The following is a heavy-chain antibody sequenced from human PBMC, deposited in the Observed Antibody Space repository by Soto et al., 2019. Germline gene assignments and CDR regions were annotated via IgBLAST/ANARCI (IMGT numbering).Heavy chain of an antibody. CDR2: INPKSGGT. J-gene: IGHJ6*02. CDR1: GYSFTDYH. Sequence: GASVKVSCKASGYSFTDYHIHWVRQAPGQGLEWLGRINPKSGGTSTAQKFQGWVTMTTDTSISTASMELTRLTSDDTAIYYCARGDSTDCSNGVCSFFYTHDRDVWGQGTTVTASS. CDR3: ARGDSTDCSNGVCSFFYTHDRDV. V-gene: IGHV1-2*04. D-gene: IGHD2-8*01.